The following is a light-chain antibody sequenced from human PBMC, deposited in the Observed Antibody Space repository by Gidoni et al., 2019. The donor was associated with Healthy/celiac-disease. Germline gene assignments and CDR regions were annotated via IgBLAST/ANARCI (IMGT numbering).Light chain of an antibody. CDR2: AAS. V-gene: IGKV1-39*01. CDR3: QQSYSTPLLX. Sequence: DIQMTQSPSSLSASVGDRVTITCRASQSISSYLNWYQQKPGKAPKLLIYAASSLQSGVPSRFSGSGSGTDFTLTISSLQPEDFATYYCQQSYSTPLLXXXGGTKVEIK. J-gene: IGKJ4*01. CDR1: QSISSY.